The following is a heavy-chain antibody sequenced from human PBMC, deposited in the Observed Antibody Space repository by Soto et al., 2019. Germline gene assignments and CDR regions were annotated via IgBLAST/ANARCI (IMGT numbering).Heavy chain of an antibody. CDR1: GLTFSSYW. J-gene: IGHJ4*02. V-gene: IGHV3-7*01. CDR2: IKQYGSET. Sequence: VQLVESEGGLVQPGGSPRLSCAASGLTFSSYWMSWVRQAPGKGLEWVANIKQYGSETYYVDSVKGRFTISRDNAKNSRYLQMNCLRAEDTAVYYCASKGSGWYIRYFDYWGQGTLVTVSS. D-gene: IGHD6-19*01. CDR3: ASKGSGWYIRYFDY.